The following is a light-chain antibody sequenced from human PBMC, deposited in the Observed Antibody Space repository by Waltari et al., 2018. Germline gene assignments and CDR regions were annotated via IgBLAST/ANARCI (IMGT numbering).Light chain of an antibody. V-gene: IGKV3-20*01. Sequence: EIVLTQSPGTLSLSPGERATLSCRASQPISYSYLAWYQHKPGQAPRLLISATSSRATAIPDRFSGSGSGTDFTLTISRLEPEDLAVYFCQHYANAPPTFGQGTKVEIK. CDR3: QHYANAPPT. CDR2: ATS. J-gene: IGKJ1*01. CDR1: QPISYSY.